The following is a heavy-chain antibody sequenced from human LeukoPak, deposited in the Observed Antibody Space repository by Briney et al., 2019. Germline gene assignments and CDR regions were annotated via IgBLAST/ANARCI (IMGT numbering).Heavy chain of an antibody. D-gene: IGHD3-22*01. J-gene: IGHJ5*02. CDR3: ARDTGITMIEVGP. V-gene: IGHV3-30*03. Sequence: GGSLRLSCAASGFTFSSYGMHWVRQAPGKGLEWVAVISYDGSNKYYADSVKGRFTISRDNSKNTLYLQMNSLRAEDTAVYYCARDTGITMIEVGPWGQGTLVTVSS. CDR2: ISYDGSNK. CDR1: GFTFSSYG.